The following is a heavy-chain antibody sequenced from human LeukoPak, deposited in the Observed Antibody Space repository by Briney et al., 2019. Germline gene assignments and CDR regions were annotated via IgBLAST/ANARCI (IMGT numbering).Heavy chain of an antibody. D-gene: IGHD2-21*02. CDR2: INRRGHT. V-gene: IGHV3-43*01. Sequence: PGGSLRLSCAASGFTFDRFTIHWVRQTPGKGLEWVSLINRRGHTFYAESVKGRFTISRDNSRNSVFLQMNSLRPEDTALYHCAKEVDCPSDCLFFHSWGQGTLVTVSS. J-gene: IGHJ4*02. CDR1: GFTFDRFT. CDR3: AKEVDCPSDCLFFHS.